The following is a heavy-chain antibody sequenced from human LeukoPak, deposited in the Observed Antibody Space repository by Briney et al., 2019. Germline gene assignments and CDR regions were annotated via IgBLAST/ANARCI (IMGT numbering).Heavy chain of an antibody. D-gene: IGHD3-10*01. CDR3: ARDMYYGSGSYYRY. Sequence: ASVKVSCKASGYTFTGYYMHWVRQAPGQGLEWMGWINPNSGGTNYAQKFQGRVTMTRDTSISTAYMELSRLRSDDTAVYYCARDMYYGSGSYYRYWGQGTLVTVSS. CDR1: GYTFTGYY. V-gene: IGHV1-2*02. CDR2: INPNSGGT. J-gene: IGHJ4*02.